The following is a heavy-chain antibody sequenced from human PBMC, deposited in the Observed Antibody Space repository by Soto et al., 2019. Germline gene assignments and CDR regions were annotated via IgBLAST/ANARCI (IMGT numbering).Heavy chain of an antibody. V-gene: IGHV4-4*02. CDR1: GASFTTGHW. D-gene: IGHD3-22*01. J-gene: IGHJ6*01. CDR3: ARGFSFSDSPGDDRIYFYYGLDV. Sequence: QVQLQESGPGLVKASGTLSLTCAVSGASFTTGHWWTWVRQSPGKGLAWIGEIYQSGITNYNPSLSSRLTISMDKAKYQFSLKLTSVTVADTALYYCARGFSFSDSPGDDRIYFYYGLDVWGQGTTVTISS. CDR2: IYQSGIT.